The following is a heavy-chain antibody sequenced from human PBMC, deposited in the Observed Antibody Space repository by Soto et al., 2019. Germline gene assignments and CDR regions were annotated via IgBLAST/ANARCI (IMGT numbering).Heavy chain of an antibody. J-gene: IGHJ4*02. Sequence: PSETLSLTCIVSGGSVSSGSYYWSWIRQPPGKGLEWIGYIYYSGSTNYNPSLKSRVTISVDTSKNQFSLKLSSVTAADTAVYYCAREREGFDYWGQGTLVTVSS. CDR1: GGSVSSGSYY. CDR2: IYYSGST. V-gene: IGHV4-61*01. CDR3: AREREGFDY.